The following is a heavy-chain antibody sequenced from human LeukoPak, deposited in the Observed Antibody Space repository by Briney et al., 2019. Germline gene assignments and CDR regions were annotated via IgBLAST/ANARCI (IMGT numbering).Heavy chain of an antibody. CDR2: ISGYNAYT. Sequence: GASVNVSCKASGYTFSKYGISWVGQAPGQGLEWMGWISGYNAYTHYAQKLQGRVTMTTDTSTSTAYMELRSLRSDDTAVYYCARDRRLDYQLPADNWGQGTLVTVSS. CDR3: ARDRRLDYQLPADN. CDR1: GYTFSKYG. D-gene: IGHD2-2*01. J-gene: IGHJ4*02. V-gene: IGHV1-18*01.